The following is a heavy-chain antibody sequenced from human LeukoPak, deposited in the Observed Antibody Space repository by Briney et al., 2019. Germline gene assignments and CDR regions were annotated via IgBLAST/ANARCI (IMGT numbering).Heavy chain of an antibody. CDR1: GFTFSSYE. Sequence: GGSLRLSCAASGFTFSSYEMNWVRQAPGKGVEGVSYISSSGSIICYADSVKGRFTISRDNAKNSVYLQMNSLRAEDTDVYYCARDAWGYYYMDVWGKGTTVTVSS. CDR3: ARDAWGYYYMDV. D-gene: IGHD7-27*01. CDR2: ISSSGSII. V-gene: IGHV3-48*03. J-gene: IGHJ6*03.